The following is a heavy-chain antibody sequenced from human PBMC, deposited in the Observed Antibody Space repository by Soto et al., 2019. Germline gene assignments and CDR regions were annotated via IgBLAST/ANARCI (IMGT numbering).Heavy chain of an antibody. CDR2: INHSGST. V-gene: IGHV4-34*01. J-gene: IGHJ4*02. CDR3: ARARGYCSSTSCPRGRDFDY. CDR1: GGSFSGYY. D-gene: IGHD2-2*01. Sequence: SETLSLTCAVYGGSFSGYYWSWIRQPPGKGLEWIGEINHSGSTNYNPSLKSRVTISVDTSKNQFSLKLSSVTAADTAVYYCARARGYCSSTSCPRGRDFDYWGQGTLVTVSS.